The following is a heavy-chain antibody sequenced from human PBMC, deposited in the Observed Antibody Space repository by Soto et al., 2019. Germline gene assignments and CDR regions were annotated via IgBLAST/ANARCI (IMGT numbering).Heavy chain of an antibody. CDR1: GGTFSSYA. CDR3: ARLYCSGGSCYLGAFDI. V-gene: IGHV1-69*13. Sequence: GASVKVSCKASGGTFSSYAISWVRQAPGQGLEWMGGIIPIFGTANYAQKFQGRVTITADESTSTAYMELSSLRSEDTAVYYCARLYCSGGSCYLGAFDIWGQGTMVTVSS. J-gene: IGHJ3*02. D-gene: IGHD2-15*01. CDR2: IIPIFGTA.